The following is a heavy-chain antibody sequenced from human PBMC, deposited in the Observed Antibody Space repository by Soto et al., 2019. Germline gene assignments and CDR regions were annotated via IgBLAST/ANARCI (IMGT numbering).Heavy chain of an antibody. CDR2: IKTKKDVGTI. CDR1: GFTFSNAW. D-gene: IGHD4-4*01. V-gene: IGHV3-15*01. J-gene: IGHJ4*02. CDR3: TMLFFIAYYSKN. Sequence: EVQLVESGGGLVKPGGSLRLSCEASGFTFSNAWMSWVRQAPGKVLEWVGRIKTKKDVGTIDYAGPVKGKFTVSRNCSNNTVYLQMNNLTTESTAVYYCTMLFFIAYYSKNWGQATLVTGSS.